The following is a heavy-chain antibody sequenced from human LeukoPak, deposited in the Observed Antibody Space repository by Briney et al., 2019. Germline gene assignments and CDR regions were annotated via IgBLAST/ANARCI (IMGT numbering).Heavy chain of an antibody. CDR2: ISGSGGST. CDR3: AKGDMIVVVRCAFDI. D-gene: IGHD3-22*01. V-gene: IGHV3-23*01. Sequence: GGSLRLSRAASGFTFSSYAMSWVRQAPGKGLEWVSAISGSGGSTYYADSVKGRFTISRDNSKNTLYLQMNSLRAEDTAVYYCAKGDMIVVVRCAFDIWGQGTMVTVSS. CDR1: GFTFSSYA. J-gene: IGHJ3*02.